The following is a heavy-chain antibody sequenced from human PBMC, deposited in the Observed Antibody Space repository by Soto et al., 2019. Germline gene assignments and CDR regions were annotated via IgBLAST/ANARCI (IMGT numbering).Heavy chain of an antibody. D-gene: IGHD3-3*01. J-gene: IGHJ6*02. CDR1: GGTFSSYA. CDR3: ARDRPEWLLTPTSYMDV. CDR2: IIPIFGTA. V-gene: IGHV1-69*13. Sequence: SVRVSCKASGGTFSSYAISWVRQAPGQGLEWMGGIIPIFGTANYAQKFQGRVTITADESTSTAYMELSSLRSEDTAVYYCARDRPEWLLTPTSYMDVWGQGTTVTVSS.